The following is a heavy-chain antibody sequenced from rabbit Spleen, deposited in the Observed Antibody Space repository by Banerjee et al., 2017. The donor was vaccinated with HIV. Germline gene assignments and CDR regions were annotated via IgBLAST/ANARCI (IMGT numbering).Heavy chain of an antibody. V-gene: IGHV1S45*01. Sequence: QEQLEESGGDLVKPEGSLTLTCTASGFSFSGSYWICWVRQAPGKGLEWIACIDTGSRDFTYYASWAKGRFTISKTSSTTVTLQMTSLTVADTATYFCARDTGSSFSTYGMDLWGPGTLVTVS. CDR2: IDTGSRDFT. J-gene: IGHJ6*01. D-gene: IGHD8-1*01. CDR3: ARDTGSSFSTYGMDL. CDR1: GFSFSGSYW.